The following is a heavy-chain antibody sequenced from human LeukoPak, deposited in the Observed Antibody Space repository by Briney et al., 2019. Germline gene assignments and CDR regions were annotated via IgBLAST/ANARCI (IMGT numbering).Heavy chain of an antibody. D-gene: IGHD6-19*01. Sequence: GGFLRLSCAASGFTFIDYDMHWVRQVIGKGLEWVSAIGIRGDTHYSGSVKGRFTISRENAESSLYLQMNSLRAEDTAVYYCARGGIQVSGIDEFDYWGQGTLVTVSS. CDR1: GFTFIDYD. J-gene: IGHJ4*02. V-gene: IGHV3-13*01. CDR2: IGIRGDT. CDR3: ARGGIQVSGIDEFDY.